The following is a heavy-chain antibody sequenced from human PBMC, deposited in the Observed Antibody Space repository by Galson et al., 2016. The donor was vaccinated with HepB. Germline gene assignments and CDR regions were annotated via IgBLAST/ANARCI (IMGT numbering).Heavy chain of an antibody. V-gene: IGHV5-51*01. J-gene: IGHJ4*02. CDR1: GDSFTALW. CDR2: IYAADSTT. Sequence: QSGAEVKKPGESLMISCQASGDSFTALWIGWVRQMPGKGLEWMGIIYAADSTTKYTPSFQGQVTITADKSVATAYQQWSSLKASDTAIYYCASAYDGNFYWDYWGQGIPVTVSS. CDR3: ASAYDGNFYWDY. D-gene: IGHD1-7*01.